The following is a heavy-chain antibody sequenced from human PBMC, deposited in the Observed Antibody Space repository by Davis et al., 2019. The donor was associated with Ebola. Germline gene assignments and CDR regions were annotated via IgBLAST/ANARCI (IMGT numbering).Heavy chain of an antibody. J-gene: IGHJ5*02. CDR2: IYYSGST. CDR3: ARVRRSVEINWFDP. D-gene: IGHD6-19*01. Sequence: SETLSLTCTVSGGSISSGDYYWSWIRQPPGKGLEWIGYIYYSGSTYYNPSLKSRVTISVDTSKNQFSLKLSSVTAADTAVYYCARVRRSVEINWFDPWGQGTLVTVSS. V-gene: IGHV4-30-4*01. CDR1: GGSISSGDYY.